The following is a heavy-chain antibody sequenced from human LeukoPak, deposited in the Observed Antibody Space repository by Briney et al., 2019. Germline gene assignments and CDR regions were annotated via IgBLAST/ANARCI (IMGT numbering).Heavy chain of an antibody. D-gene: IGHD3-10*01. Sequence: GGSLRLSCAASGFTFSSYGMHWVRQAPGKGLEWVAFIRYDGSNKYYADSVKGRFTISRDNSKNTLYLQMNSLRAEDTAVYYCAKFYGSGSYGTFDYWGQGTLVTVSP. CDR1: GFTFSSYG. CDR3: AKFYGSGSYGTFDY. V-gene: IGHV3-30*02. CDR2: IRYDGSNK. J-gene: IGHJ4*02.